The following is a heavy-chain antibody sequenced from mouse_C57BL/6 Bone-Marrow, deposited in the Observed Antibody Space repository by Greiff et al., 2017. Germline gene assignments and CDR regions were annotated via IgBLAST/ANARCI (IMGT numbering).Heavy chain of an antibody. Sequence: EVKLVESGGGLVKPGGSLKLSCAASGFTFSSYTMSWVRQTPEKRLEWVATISGGGGNTYYPDSVKGRFTISRDNAKNTLYLQMSSLRSEDTSWYYCARRKNYYGSSMDYWGQGTSVTVSS. CDR3: ARRKNYYGSSMDY. J-gene: IGHJ4*01. V-gene: IGHV5-9*01. D-gene: IGHD1-1*01. CDR2: ISGGGGNT. CDR1: GFTFSSYT.